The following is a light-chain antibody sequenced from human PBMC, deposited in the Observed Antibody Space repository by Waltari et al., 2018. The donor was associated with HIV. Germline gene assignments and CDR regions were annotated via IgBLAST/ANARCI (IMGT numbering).Light chain of an antibody. CDR3: QVWDSSSDHVV. Sequence: SYVLTQPPSVSVAQGKTARITCGGNNIGSTSVHWYQEKPGQAPVLVIYYDSDRPSGIPERFSGSNSGNTATLTISRVEAGDEADYYCQVWDSSSDHVVFGGGTKLTVL. CDR1: NIGSTS. J-gene: IGLJ2*01. V-gene: IGLV3-21*04. CDR2: YDS.